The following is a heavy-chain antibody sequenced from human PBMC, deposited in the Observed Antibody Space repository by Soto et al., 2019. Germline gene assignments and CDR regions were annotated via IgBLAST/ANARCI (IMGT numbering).Heavy chain of an antibody. J-gene: IGHJ4*02. Sequence: QVQLQESGPGLVKPSQTLSLTCTVSGGSISSGGYYWSWIRQHPGKGLEWIGYIYYSGSTYYNPLLKRRVTISVDTSKHQFSLKLSSLTAADTSVYYCARAYCSSTSCPPSKGYYFEYWGQGTLVTVSS. D-gene: IGHD2-2*01. CDR1: GGSISSGGYY. CDR3: ARAYCSSTSCPPSKGYYFEY. CDR2: IYYSGST. V-gene: IGHV4-31*03.